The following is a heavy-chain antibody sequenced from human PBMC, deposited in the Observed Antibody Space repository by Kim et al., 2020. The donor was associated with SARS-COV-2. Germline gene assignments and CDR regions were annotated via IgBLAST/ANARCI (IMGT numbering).Heavy chain of an antibody. CDR2: ISGSGGST. D-gene: IGHD5-18*01. Sequence: GGSLRLSCAASGFTFSSYAMSWVRQAPGKGLEWVSAISGSGGSTYYADSVKGRFTISRDNSKNTLYLQMNSLRTEDTAVYYCAKFGQLWTPNWYFDLWGRGTLVTVSS. J-gene: IGHJ2*01. CDR3: AKFGQLWTPNWYFDL. V-gene: IGHV3-23*01. CDR1: GFTFSSYA.